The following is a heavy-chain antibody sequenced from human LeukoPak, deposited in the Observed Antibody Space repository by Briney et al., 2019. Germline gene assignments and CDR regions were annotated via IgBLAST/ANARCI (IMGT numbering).Heavy chain of an antibody. CDR2: VSKYTGNA. CDR3: AREDDRSFGAYDC. CDR1: TYTFSDYD. V-gene: IGHV1-18*01. Sequence: ASVRVSCKASTYTFSDYDVTWVRQAPGQGLEWMGWVSKYTGNADYAPKFQGRVSITTDTSTRTAYMELRSLRPDDTAVYFCAREDDRSFGAYDCWGQGTLVTV. J-gene: IGHJ4*02. D-gene: IGHD4-17*01.